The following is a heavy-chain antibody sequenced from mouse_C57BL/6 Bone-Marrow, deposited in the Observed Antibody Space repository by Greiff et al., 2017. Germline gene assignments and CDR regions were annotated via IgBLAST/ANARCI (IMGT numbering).Heavy chain of an antibody. CDR2: GQGLEWNG. CDR3: SVDSAVYFCAFYYSNYAYARDY. V-gene: IGHV1-87*01. D-gene: IGHD2-5*01. CDR1: YTFSRRVH. Sequence: QVQLQQSGPELARPWASVKISCQAFYTFSRRVHFAIRDTNYWMQWVKQRPGQGLEWNGAIYPGYGDTSYKQKVKGKATLSADTSSSTAYMQRSSPTSVDSAVYFCAFYYSNYAYARDYWGQKTSVTVS. J-gene: IGHJ4*01.